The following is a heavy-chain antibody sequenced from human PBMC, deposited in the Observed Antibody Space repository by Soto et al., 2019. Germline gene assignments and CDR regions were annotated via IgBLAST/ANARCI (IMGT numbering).Heavy chain of an antibody. CDR3: ARGGFYDSSGARNYYYYGMNV. D-gene: IGHD3-22*01. V-gene: IGHV1-18*01. CDR1: GYTFTSYG. Sequence: QVQLVQSGAEVKKPGASVKVSCKASGYTFTSYGINWVRQAPGQGLEWLGWISAYDGYTNYAQILQGRLSMTTDTPTKTASRELRSLRSDDTAMYYCARGGFYDSSGARNYYYYGMNVWGQGTTVTVSS. CDR2: ISAYDGYT. J-gene: IGHJ6*02.